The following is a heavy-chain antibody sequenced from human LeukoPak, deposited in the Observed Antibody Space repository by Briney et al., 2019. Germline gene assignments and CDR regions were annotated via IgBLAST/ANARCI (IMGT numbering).Heavy chain of an antibody. J-gene: IGHJ4*02. CDR3: AGQYTGYDAFDY. V-gene: IGHV4-4*07. Sequence: PSETLSLTFTVSGGSLSSYYWNWIPQPAGKGLEWIGRIYTSGSTNYNPSLKSRVTMSVDTSKNQFSLKLSSVTAADTAVYYCAGQYTGYDAFDYWGQGTLVTVSS. D-gene: IGHD5-12*01. CDR2: IYTSGST. CDR1: GGSLSSYY.